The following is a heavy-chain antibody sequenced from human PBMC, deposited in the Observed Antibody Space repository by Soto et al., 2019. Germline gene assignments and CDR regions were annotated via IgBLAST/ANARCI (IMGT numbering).Heavy chain of an antibody. D-gene: IGHD2-2*01. CDR2: INSDGSST. CDR3: AGSFPEHRIARLCGTGC. J-gene: IGHJ6*02. V-gene: IGHV3-74*01. CDR1: GFTFSSYW. Sequence: GSLILSCAASGFTFSSYWMHWVRQAPGKGLVWVSRINSDGSSTSYADSVKGRFTISRDNAENTLYLQMNSLRAEDTAVYYCAGSFPEHRIARLCGTGCWGHWTSGTGSS.